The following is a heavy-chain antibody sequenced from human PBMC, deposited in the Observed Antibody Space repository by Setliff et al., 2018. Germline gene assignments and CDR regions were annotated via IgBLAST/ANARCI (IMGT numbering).Heavy chain of an antibody. CDR2: VYSSGST. Sequence: KPSETLSLTCTVSGASISSPTYSWGCIRQPPGKGLEWVGTVYSSGSTYYNTSLRGRISISVDTSKNQLALKLSSVRAADTAMYYCVTIRDRQGLYNYTYYMDVWGEGATVNVSS. D-gene: IGHD1-20*01. CDR3: VTIRDRQGLYNYTYYMDV. J-gene: IGHJ6*03. CDR1: GASISSPTYS. V-gene: IGHV4-39*01.